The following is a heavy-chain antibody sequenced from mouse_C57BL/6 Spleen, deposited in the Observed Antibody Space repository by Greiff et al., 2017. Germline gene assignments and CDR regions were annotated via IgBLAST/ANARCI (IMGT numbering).Heavy chain of an antibody. CDR2: ITPSSGYT. CDR3: AREVGAY. J-gene: IGHJ3*01. Sequence: QVQLQESGAELAKPGASVKLSCKASGYTFTSYWMHWVKQRPGQGLEWIGYITPSSGYTKYNQKFKDKATLTADQSSSTASMQLSSLTSEDSAVYYCAREVGAYWGKGTLVTVSA. D-gene: IGHD1-1*02. CDR1: GYTFTSYW. V-gene: IGHV1-7*01.